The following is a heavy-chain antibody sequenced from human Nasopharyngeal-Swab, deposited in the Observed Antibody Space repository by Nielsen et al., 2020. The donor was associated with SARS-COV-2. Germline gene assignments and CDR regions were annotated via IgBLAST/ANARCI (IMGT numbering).Heavy chain of an antibody. Sequence: GESLKISCEGSGYSFTTYWIGWVRQMPGKGLEWMGIICPDDSDTRYSPSFQGQVTISADKSISTAYLQWSSLKASDTAMYYCAGQGYSYGRRYYYYMDVWGKGTTVTVSS. V-gene: IGHV5-51*01. D-gene: IGHD5-18*01. J-gene: IGHJ6*03. CDR2: ICPDDSDT. CDR1: GYSFTTYW. CDR3: AGQGYSYGRRYYYYMDV.